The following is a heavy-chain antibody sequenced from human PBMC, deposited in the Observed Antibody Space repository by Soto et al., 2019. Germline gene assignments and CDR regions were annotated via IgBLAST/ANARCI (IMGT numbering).Heavy chain of an antibody. V-gene: IGHV3-9*01. CDR1: GFTFDDYA. CDR2: ISWHSGSI. CDR3: AKSGAPPGSGSYYPNYYYYYMDV. Sequence: EVQLVESGGGLVQPGRSLRLSCAASGFTFDDYAMHWVRQAPGKGLEWVSGISWHSGSIGYADSVKGRFTISRDNAKNSLYLQMNSLRAEDTALYYCAKSGAPPGSGSYYPNYYYYYMDVWGKGTTVTVSS. D-gene: IGHD3-10*01. J-gene: IGHJ6*03.